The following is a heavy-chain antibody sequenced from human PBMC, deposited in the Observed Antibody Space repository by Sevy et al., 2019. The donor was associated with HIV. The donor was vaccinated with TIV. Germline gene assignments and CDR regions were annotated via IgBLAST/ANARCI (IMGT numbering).Heavy chain of an antibody. CDR1: GFTFTDYY. CDR3: ARVALVATMVDY. CDR2: LSGSGSGI. D-gene: IGHD5-12*01. Sequence: GGSLRLSCAASGFTFTDYYMSWLRRAPEKGLEWVAYLSGSGSGIVYADSVKGRFTISRDNAKKSLYLQMNSLRVDETAVYYCARVALVATMVDYWGQGTLVTVSS. V-gene: IGHV3-11*01. J-gene: IGHJ4*02.